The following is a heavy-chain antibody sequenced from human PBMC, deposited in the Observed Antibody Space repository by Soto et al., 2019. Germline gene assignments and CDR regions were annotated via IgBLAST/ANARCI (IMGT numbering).Heavy chain of an antibody. V-gene: IGHV4-34*01. CDR1: GGSFSGYY. CDR2: INHSGST. CDR3: ARILYDSSGYYVSIDY. Sequence: PSETLSLTCAVYGGSFSGYYWSWIRQPPGKGLEWIGEINHSGSTNYNPSLKSRVTISVDTSKNQFSLKLSSVTAADTAVYYCARILYDSSGYYVSIDYWGQGTLVTVSS. D-gene: IGHD3-22*01. J-gene: IGHJ4*02.